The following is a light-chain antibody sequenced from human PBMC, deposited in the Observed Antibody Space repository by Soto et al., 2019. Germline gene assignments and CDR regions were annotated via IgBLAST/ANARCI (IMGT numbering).Light chain of an antibody. CDR2: ATS. V-gene: IGKV3-20*01. CDR3: RQYGRSGT. CDR1: QSVSRTY. Sequence: EIVLTQSPGTLSLSPGERATLSCRASQSVSRTYLAWYQQKPVQAPRLLIYATSSRATGIPDRFSGSGSGTDFTFTISRLEPEDFAVYYCRQYGRSGTFGQGTKVDIK. J-gene: IGKJ1*01.